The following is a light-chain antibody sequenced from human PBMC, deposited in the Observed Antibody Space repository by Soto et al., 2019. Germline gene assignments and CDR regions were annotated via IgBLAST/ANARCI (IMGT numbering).Light chain of an antibody. Sequence: ESVLTQSPAPLSLSPGERATLSCRARQSISDYLAWYQQKPGQAPRLLIYGASTRATGIPARFSGSGSGTEFTLTISSLQSEDFAVYYCQQYNNWPPWTFGQGTKVDIK. CDR3: QQYNNWPPWT. J-gene: IGKJ1*01. V-gene: IGKV3-15*01. CDR1: QSISDY. CDR2: GAS.